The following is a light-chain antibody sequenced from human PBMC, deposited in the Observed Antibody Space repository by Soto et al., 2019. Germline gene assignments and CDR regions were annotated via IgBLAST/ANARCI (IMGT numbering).Light chain of an antibody. J-gene: IGLJ1*01. CDR2: EVT. Sequence: QSALTQPASVSGSPGQSITISCTGTSSDVGDYNFVSWYQQHPGKAPKLMIYEVTKRPSGVPDRFSGSKSGNTATLTVSGLQAEDEAEYYCSSYAGNNKGVFGTGTKLTVL. CDR1: SSDVGDYNF. CDR3: SSYAGNNKGV. V-gene: IGLV2-8*01.